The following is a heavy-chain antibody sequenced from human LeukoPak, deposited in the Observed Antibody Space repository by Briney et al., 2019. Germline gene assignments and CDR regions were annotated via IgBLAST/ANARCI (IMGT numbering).Heavy chain of an antibody. Sequence: PSETLSLTCAVYGGSFSGYYWSWIRQPPGKGLEWIGEINHSGSTNYNPSLKSRVTISVDTSKNQFSLKLSSVTAADTAVYFCARGDCSSTTCFHYYFDYWGQGTLVTVSS. V-gene: IGHV4-34*01. D-gene: IGHD2-2*01. J-gene: IGHJ4*02. CDR1: GGSFSGYY. CDR3: ARGDCSSTTCFHYYFDY. CDR2: INHSGST.